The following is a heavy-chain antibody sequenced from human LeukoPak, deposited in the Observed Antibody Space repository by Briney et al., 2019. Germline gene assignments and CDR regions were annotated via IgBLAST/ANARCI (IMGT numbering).Heavy chain of an antibody. CDR3: ASALDETLLGYCSGGSCPNYYYYYYMDV. V-gene: IGHV4-59*08. Sequence: SETLSLTCTVSGDFITAYYWSWIRQPPGKGLEWIGYVSYTGSTEYNPSLRSRVTISLEMSKHQFSLNLTSVTAADTAVYYCASALDETLLGYCSGGSCPNYYYYYYMDVWGKGTTVTVSS. J-gene: IGHJ6*03. CDR1: GDFITAYY. CDR2: VSYTGST. D-gene: IGHD2-15*01.